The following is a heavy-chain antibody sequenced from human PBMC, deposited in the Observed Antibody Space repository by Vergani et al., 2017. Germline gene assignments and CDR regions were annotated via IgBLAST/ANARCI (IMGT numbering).Heavy chain of an antibody. Sequence: QVQLVESGAEVKKPGASVKVSCKASGYTFTGYYMHWVRQAPGQGLEWMGWINPNSGGTYYAQKFQGRVTMTRDTSISTAYMELSRLRSDDTAVYYCATLSGSYLQFDYWGQGTLVTVSS. CDR1: GYTFTGYY. V-gene: IGHV1-2*02. D-gene: IGHD1-26*01. CDR2: INPNSGGT. J-gene: IGHJ4*02. CDR3: ATLSGSYLQFDY.